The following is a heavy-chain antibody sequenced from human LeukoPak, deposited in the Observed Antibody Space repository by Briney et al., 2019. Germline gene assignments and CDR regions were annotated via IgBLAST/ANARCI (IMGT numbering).Heavy chain of an antibody. V-gene: IGHV4-38-2*02. CDR3: ARADSSGYFDY. Sequence: PSETLSLTCTVSGYSISSGYYWGWIRQPPGKGLEWIGSIYHSGSTYYNPSLKSRVPISVDTSKNQFSLKLSSVTAAATAVYYCARADSSGYFDYWGQGTLVTVSS. CDR2: IYHSGST. J-gene: IGHJ4*02. D-gene: IGHD3-22*01. CDR1: GYSISSGYY.